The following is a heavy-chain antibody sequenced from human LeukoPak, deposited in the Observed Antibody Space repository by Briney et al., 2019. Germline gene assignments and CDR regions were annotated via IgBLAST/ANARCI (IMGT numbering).Heavy chain of an antibody. CDR1: GGSFSGYY. D-gene: IGHD3-3*01. J-gene: IGHJ6*02. Sequence: SETLSLTCAVYGGSFSGYYWCWIRQPPGKGLEWIGEINHSGSTNYNPSLKSRVTISVDTSKNQFSLKLSSVTAADTAVYYCARESGITIFGVANYYYYGMDVWGQGTTVTVSS. V-gene: IGHV4-34*01. CDR3: ARESGITIFGVANYYYYGMDV. CDR2: INHSGST.